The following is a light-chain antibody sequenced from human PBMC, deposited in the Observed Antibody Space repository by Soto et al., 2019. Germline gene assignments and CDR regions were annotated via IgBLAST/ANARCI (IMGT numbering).Light chain of an antibody. CDR3: SSNAGSNNLV. Sequence: QSVLTQPPSASGTPGQSVTIPCTGTSSDVGDYNYVSWYQQHPGKAPKLVIYEVSRRPSGVPDRFSGPKSGNTASLTVSGLQAEDEADYYCSSNAGSNNLVFGGGTKVTVL. CDR1: SSDVGDYNY. CDR2: EVS. V-gene: IGLV2-8*01. J-gene: IGLJ2*01.